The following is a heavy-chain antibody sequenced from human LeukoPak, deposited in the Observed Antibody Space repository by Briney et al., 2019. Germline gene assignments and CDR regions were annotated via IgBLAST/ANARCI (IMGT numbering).Heavy chain of an antibody. J-gene: IGHJ4*02. CDR3: ASSISGVVAPAY. CDR1: GGSIRGYY. D-gene: IGHD3-3*01. Sequence: SETLSLTCTVSGGSIRGYYWSWIRQPAGKGLEWIGRIYTSGSTTYNPSLKSRVTMSVDTSKNHFSLKLRSVTAADTAVYYCASSISGVVAPAYWGQGTLVTVSS. V-gene: IGHV4-4*07. CDR2: IYTSGST.